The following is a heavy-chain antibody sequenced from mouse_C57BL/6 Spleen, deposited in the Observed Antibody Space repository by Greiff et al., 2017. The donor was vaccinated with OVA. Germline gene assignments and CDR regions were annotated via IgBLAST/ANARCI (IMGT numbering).Heavy chain of an antibody. CDR1: GFNIKDDY. D-gene: IGHD1-1*01. V-gene: IGHV14-4*01. CDR2: IDPENGDT. Sequence: VQLQQSGAELVRPGASVKLSCTASGFNIKDDYMHWVKQRPEQGLEWIGWIDPENGDTEYASKFQGKATITADTSSNTAYLQLSSLTSEDTAVYYCTRSYSLYFDYWGQGTTLTVSS. CDR3: TRSYSLYFDY. J-gene: IGHJ2*01.